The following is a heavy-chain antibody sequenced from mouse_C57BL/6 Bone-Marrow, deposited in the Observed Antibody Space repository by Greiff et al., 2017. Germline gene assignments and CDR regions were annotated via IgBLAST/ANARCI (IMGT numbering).Heavy chain of an antibody. V-gene: IGHV1-66*01. D-gene: IGHD2-5*01. CDR2: IYPGSGNP. Sequence: VQRVESGPELVKPGASVKISCKASGYSFTSYYIHWVKQRPGQGLEWIGWIYPGSGNPKYNEKFKGKATLTADPSSSTAYMQLSSLTSEDSAVYYCARGGAYYSNYGAMDYWGQGTSVTVSS. J-gene: IGHJ4*01. CDR3: ARGGAYYSNYGAMDY. CDR1: GYSFTSYY.